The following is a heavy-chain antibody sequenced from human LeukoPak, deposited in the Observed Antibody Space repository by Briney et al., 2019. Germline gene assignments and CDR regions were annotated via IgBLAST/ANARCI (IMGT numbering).Heavy chain of an antibody. J-gene: IGHJ4*02. CDR1: GGSISSTSHY. Sequence: SETLSLTCTVSGGSISSTSHYWGWVRQPPGKGLEWIGNIYYSGSTYYNPSLKSRVTLSVDTSKNQSSLKLSSVTAADTAVYYCARHEGYSYDYWGQGTLVTVSS. CDR3: ARHEGYSYDY. V-gene: IGHV4-39*01. CDR2: IYYSGST.